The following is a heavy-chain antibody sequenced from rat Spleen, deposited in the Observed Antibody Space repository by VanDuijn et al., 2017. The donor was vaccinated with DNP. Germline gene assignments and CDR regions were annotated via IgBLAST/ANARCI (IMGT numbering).Heavy chain of an antibody. CDR2: ITGGSGTT. V-gene: IGHV5S23*01. Sequence: EVQLVESGGGLVQPGRSLTLSCEASGFTFSNYDMAWIRQVPGKGLEWIASITGGSGTTSYPDSVKGRFTISRDDAKNTLSLQMNSLRSEDTATYYCARIGDFHDGGDGDVLDAWGQGTSVTVSS. D-gene: IGHD1-12*02. J-gene: IGHJ4*01. CDR3: ARIGDFHDGGDGDVLDA. CDR1: GFTFSNYD.